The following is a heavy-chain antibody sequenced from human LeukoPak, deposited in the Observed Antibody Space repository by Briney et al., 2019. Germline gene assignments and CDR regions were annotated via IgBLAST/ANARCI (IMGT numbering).Heavy chain of an antibody. J-gene: IGHJ4*02. Sequence: SVKVSCKASGGTFSSYAISWVRRAPGQGLEWMGGIIPVFGTANYAQKFQGRVTITTDESTSTAYMELSSLRSEDTAVYYCARAGGYSSSWPKLYFDYWGQGTLVTVSS. V-gene: IGHV1-69*05. CDR1: GGTFSSYA. CDR3: ARAGGYSSSWPKLYFDY. D-gene: IGHD6-13*01. CDR2: IIPVFGTA.